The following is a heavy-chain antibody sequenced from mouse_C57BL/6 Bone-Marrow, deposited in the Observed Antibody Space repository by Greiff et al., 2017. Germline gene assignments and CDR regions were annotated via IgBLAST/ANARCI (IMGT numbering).Heavy chain of an antibody. V-gene: IGHV5-17*01. J-gene: IGHJ4*01. CDR3: AGEIYPLYYYAMDY. CDR1: GFTFSDYG. CDR2: ISSGSSTI. Sequence: EVKLVESGGGLVKPGGSLKLSCAASGFTFSDYGMHWVRQAPEKGLEWVAYISSGSSTIYYAVTVKGRFTISRDNAKNTLFLQMTSLRSEDTAMYYCAGEIYPLYYYAMDYWGQGTSVTVSS.